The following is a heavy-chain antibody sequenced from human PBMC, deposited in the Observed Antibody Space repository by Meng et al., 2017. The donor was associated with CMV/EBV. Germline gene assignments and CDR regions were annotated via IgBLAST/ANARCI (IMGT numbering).Heavy chain of an antibody. D-gene: IGHD2-2*01. Sequence: SQTRSLTGAVYGGSFSGYYWSWIRQPPGKGLEWIGEINHSGSTNYNPSLQSRVTISVDTSKNQFSLKLSSVTAADTAVYYCAREGVGCSSTSCFPSSGMDVWGQGTTVTVSS. J-gene: IGHJ6*02. CDR1: GGSFSGYY. V-gene: IGHV4-34*01. CDR2: INHSGST. CDR3: AREGVGCSSTSCFPSSGMDV.